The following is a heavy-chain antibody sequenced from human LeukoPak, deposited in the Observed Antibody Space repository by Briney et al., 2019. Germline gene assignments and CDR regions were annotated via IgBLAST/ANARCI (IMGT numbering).Heavy chain of an antibody. Sequence: GASVKVSCKASGYTFTSYGISWVRQAPGQGLEWMGWISAYNGNTNYAQKLQGRVTMTTDTSTSTAYMELSSLRSEDTAVYYCARDLRYYGSGTKHSTPYTKMEIDYWGQGTLVTVSS. J-gene: IGHJ4*02. CDR1: GYTFTSYG. CDR2: ISAYNGNT. V-gene: IGHV1-18*01. CDR3: ARDLRYYGSGTKHSTPYTKMEIDY. D-gene: IGHD3-10*01.